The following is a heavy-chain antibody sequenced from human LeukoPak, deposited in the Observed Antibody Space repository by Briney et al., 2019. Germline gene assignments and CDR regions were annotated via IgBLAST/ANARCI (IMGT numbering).Heavy chain of an antibody. V-gene: IGHV4-30-4*01. CDR3: ARGPGGATGEAFDI. D-gene: IGHD3-10*01. CDR1: GVSINSGDYY. Sequence: SQTLSLTCIVSGVSINSGDYYWSWIRQPPGKGLEWIGYIYYSGNTYYNPSLKSRVLISRDTSKNQFSLKLTSLTAADTAVYYCARGPGGATGEAFDIWGRGTMVTVSS. CDR2: IYYSGNT. J-gene: IGHJ3*02.